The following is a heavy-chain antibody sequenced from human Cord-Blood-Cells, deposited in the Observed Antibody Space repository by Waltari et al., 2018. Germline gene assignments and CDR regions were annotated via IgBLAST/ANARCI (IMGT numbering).Heavy chain of an antibody. CDR3: ATYSASRGFNY. D-gene: IGHD6-13*01. CDR1: GFTFSTSG. CDR2: IRSEGSNI. J-gene: IGHJ4*02. Sequence: QVQLVESGGGVVQPGESLRLSCAASGFTFSTSGLHWVRQAPGKGLEWVAYIRSEGSNINYADSVKGRFTISRDNSKNTLYLQMNSLRAEDTAVYYCATYSASRGFNYWGQGTLVTVSS. V-gene: IGHV3-30*02.